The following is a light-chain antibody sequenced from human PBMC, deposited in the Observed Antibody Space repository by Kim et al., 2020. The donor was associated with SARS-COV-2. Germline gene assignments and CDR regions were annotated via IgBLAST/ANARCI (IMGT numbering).Light chain of an antibody. CDR1: QSVSSSH. V-gene: IGKV3-20*01. Sequence: EIVLTQSPGTLSLSPGERATLSCRASQSVSSSHLAWYQQKPGQAPRLLIYGASSRATGIPDRFSGSGSGTDFTLTISRLEPEDFAVYYCQQYGSSPQTFGQGNKLEI. J-gene: IGKJ2*01. CDR2: GAS. CDR3: QQYGSSPQT.